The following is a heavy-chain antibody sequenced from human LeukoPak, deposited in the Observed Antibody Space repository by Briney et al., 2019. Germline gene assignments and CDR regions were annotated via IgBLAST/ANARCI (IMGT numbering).Heavy chain of an antibody. CDR2: INHSGST. CDR3: ARGPEGYYFDY. J-gene: IGHJ4*02. Sequence: SETLSLTCAVYGGSFSGYYWSWIRQPQGKGREWIGEINHSGSTNYNPSLKSRVTISVDTSKNQFSLKLSSVTAADTAVYYCARGPEGYYFDYWGQGTLVTVSS. V-gene: IGHV4-34*01. CDR1: GGSFSGYY.